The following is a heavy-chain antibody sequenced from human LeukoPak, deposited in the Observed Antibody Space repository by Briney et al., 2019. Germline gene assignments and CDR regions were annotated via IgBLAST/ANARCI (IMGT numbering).Heavy chain of an antibody. D-gene: IGHD4/OR15-4a*01. CDR3: ARADYGDRNDAFDI. Sequence: SETLSLTCTVSGASISNYYWGWIRQPAGKGLEWIGRIYGSGNINYNPSLKSRVTMSLDTSKNHFSLKMNFVTAADTAVYYCARADYGDRNDAFDIWGQGTMVTVSS. CDR1: GASISNYY. CDR2: IYGSGNI. V-gene: IGHV4-4*07. J-gene: IGHJ3*02.